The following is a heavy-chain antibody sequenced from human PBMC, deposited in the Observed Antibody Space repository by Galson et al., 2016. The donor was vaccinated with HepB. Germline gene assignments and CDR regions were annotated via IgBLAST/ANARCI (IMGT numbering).Heavy chain of an antibody. D-gene: IGHD5-18*01. CDR1: GFIFSGSV. V-gene: IGHV3-73*01. CDR3: TRHISRTDTAMVYGFDP. J-gene: IGHJ5*02. Sequence: SLRLSCAGFGFIFSGSVMHWVRQASGKGLEWVGRIRSKANSYATAYAASVKGRFTISRDDSKNTAYLQMNSLKTEDTAVYYCTRHISRTDTAMVYGFDPWGQGTLVTVSS. CDR2: IRSKANSYAT.